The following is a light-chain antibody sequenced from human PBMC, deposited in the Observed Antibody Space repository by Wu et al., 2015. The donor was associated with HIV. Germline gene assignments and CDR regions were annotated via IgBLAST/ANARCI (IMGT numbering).Light chain of an antibody. Sequence: DVQMTQSPSSLSASVGDRVTITCRASQSISSYLNWYQQKPGKAPKLLIYAASSLQSGVPSRFSGSGSGTDFTLTISSLQPEDFATYYCQQSYSTPPAFDQGTKVE. CDR3: QQSYSTPPA. V-gene: IGKV1-39*01. J-gene: IGKJ1*01. CDR2: AAS. CDR1: QSISSY.